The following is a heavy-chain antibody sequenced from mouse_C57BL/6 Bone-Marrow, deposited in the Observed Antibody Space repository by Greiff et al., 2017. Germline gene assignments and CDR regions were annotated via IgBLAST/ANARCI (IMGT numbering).Heavy chain of an antibody. CDR2: IGPGSGST. J-gene: IGHJ1*03. CDR1: GYTFTDYY. CDR3: ARSYHYYGSSYSYFDV. V-gene: IGHV1-77*01. D-gene: IGHD1-1*01. Sequence: QVQLKQSGAELVKPGASVKISCKASGYTFTDYYINWVKQRPGQGLEWIGKIGPGSGSTYYNEKFKGKATLTADKSSSTAYMQLSSLTSEDSAVYFCARSYHYYGSSYSYFDVWGTGTTVTVSS.